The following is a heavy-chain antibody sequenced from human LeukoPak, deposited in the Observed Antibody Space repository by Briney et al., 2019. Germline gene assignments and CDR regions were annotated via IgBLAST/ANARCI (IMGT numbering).Heavy chain of an antibody. Sequence: GGSLRLSCAASGFTFSSYSMNWVRQAPGKGLEWVSYISSSSSTIYYADSVKGRFTISRDNAKSSLYLQMNSLRAEDTAVYYCARDRGAFDIWGQGTMVTVSS. CDR1: GFTFSSYS. J-gene: IGHJ3*02. CDR3: ARDRGAFDI. V-gene: IGHV3-48*04. CDR2: ISSSSSTI.